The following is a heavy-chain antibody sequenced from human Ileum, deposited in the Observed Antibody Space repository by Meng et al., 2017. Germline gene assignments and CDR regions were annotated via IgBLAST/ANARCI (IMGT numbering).Heavy chain of an antibody. CDR2: ITQSGSA. J-gene: IGHJ4*02. D-gene: IGHD4-23*01. CDR3: ARHGGYSQDF. V-gene: IGHV4-4*02. Sequence: LEEAGPGLLRPWGILSRTGGVSRSPCSSNTYWSWVRQPPGKVREWIRQITQSGSAYYNPSLKSRVTMSVDKSKRQFSLMLTSVTAADTAIYYCARHGGYSQDFWGQGTLVTVSS. CDR1: RSPCSSNTY.